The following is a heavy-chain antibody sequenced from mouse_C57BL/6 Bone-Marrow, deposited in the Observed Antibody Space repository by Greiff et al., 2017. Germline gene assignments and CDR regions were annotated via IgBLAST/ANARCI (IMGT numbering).Heavy chain of an antibody. D-gene: IGHD1-1*01. CDR2: IRNKANGYTT. J-gene: IGHJ2*01. CDR3: ARSLRSFDY. Sequence: EVHLVESGGGLVQPGGSLSLSCAASGFTFTDYYMSWVRQPPGKALEWLGFIRNKANGYTTEYSASVKGRFTISRDNSQSILYLQMNALRAEDSATYYCARSLRSFDYWGQGTTLTVSS. V-gene: IGHV7-3*01. CDR1: GFTFTDYY.